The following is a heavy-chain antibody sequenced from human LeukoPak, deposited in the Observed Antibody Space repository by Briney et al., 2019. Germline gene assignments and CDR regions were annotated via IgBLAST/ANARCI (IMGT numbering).Heavy chain of an antibody. J-gene: IGHJ5*02. CDR2: INHSGST. CDR3: ARGSWYDPNWFDP. CDR1: GGSFSGYY. V-gene: IGHV4-34*01. D-gene: IGHD6-13*01. Sequence: SQTLSLTCAVYGGSFSGYYWSWIRQPPGKGLEWIGEINHSGSTNYNPSLKSRVTTSVDTSKNQFSLKLSSVTAADTAVYYCARGSWYDPNWFDPWGQGTLVTVSS.